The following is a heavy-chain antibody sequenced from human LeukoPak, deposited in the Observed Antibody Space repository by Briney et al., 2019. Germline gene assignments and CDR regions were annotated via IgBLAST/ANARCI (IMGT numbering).Heavy chain of an antibody. CDR3: VRVSPYHFGLDS. Sequence: ASVKVSCKTSGYTFTGFYLHWVRQAPGQGLEWMGWINPNSGDTKYSQKFQGRVTMTGDSSISTGYMELSNLRSDDTAVYFCVRVSPYHFGLDSWGQGALVTVSS. D-gene: IGHD3-3*01. CDR2: INPNSGDT. V-gene: IGHV1-2*02. J-gene: IGHJ4*02. CDR1: GYTFTGFY.